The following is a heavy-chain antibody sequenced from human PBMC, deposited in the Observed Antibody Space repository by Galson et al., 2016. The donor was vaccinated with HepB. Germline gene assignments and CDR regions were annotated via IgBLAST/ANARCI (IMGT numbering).Heavy chain of an antibody. D-gene: IGHD2-8*02. V-gene: IGHV4-59*08. CDR2: IYYSGTD. CDR1: GGSISGYY. J-gene: IGHJ4*02. CDR3: ARLASGGSNYY. Sequence: ETLSLTCTVSGGSISGYYWSWIRQPPGKGLEWIGYIYYSGTDHYNPSLKSRVTISVDTSKNQFSLRLTSVTAADTAVYYCARLASGGSNYYWGQGTLVTVSS.